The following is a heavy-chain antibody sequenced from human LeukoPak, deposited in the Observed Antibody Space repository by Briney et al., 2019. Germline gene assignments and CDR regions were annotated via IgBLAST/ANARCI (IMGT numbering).Heavy chain of an antibody. V-gene: IGHV1-69*04. Sequence: SVKVSCKASGGTFSSYAISWVRQAPGQGLEWMGRIIPILGIANYAQKFQGRVTITADKSTSTAYMELSSLRSEDTAVYYCARTGRGIVGATNAYWGQGTLVTVSS. D-gene: IGHD1-26*01. J-gene: IGHJ4*02. CDR2: IIPILGIA. CDR3: ARTGRGIVGATNAY. CDR1: GGTFSSYA.